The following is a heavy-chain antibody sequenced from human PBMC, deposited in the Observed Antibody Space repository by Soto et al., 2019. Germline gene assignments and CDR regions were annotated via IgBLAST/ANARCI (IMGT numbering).Heavy chain of an antibody. J-gene: IGHJ4*02. CDR2: INSDGTDT. CDR1: GFTFSNYW. V-gene: IGHV3-74*01. CDR3: ARGWSYALNY. D-gene: IGHD3-16*01. Sequence: GGSLRLSCAASGFTFSNYWMHWVRQTPGKGLVWVSHINSDGTDTNYADSVKGRFTISRDNAKNTVYLQMNSLRAEDTAVYYCARGWSYALNYWGQGSLVTVSS.